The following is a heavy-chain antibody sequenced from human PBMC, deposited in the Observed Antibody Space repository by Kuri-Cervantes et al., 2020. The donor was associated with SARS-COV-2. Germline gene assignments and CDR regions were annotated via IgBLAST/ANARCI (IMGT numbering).Heavy chain of an antibody. D-gene: IGHD2-21*01. CDR3: ARSGPGAISREDDAFDI. Sequence: ASVKVSCKASGYTFTGYYMHWVRQAPGQGLEWMGWINPNSGGTNYAQKFQDRVTITRDRSASTAYMELSSLRSEDTAMYYCARSGPGAISREDDAFDIWGQGTMVTVSS. CDR1: GYTFTGYY. V-gene: IGHV1-2*02. J-gene: IGHJ3*02. CDR2: INPNSGGT.